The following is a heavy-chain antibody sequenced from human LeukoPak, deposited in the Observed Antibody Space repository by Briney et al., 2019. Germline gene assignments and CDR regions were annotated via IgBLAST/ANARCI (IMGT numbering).Heavy chain of an antibody. CDR2: MYLGGSV. D-gene: IGHD4-23*01. J-gene: IGHJ4*01. V-gene: IGHV3-66*02. CDR1: GFTLNTND. Sequence: PGESLRLSCAASGFTLNTNDMNWVRQAPGKGLEWVSLMYLGGSVYYTDSVKGRFTVSRDMSKNMMFLQMNTLRPDDTALYYCVRQGPGDNCRWGQGTLVTVSS. CDR3: VRQGPGDNCR.